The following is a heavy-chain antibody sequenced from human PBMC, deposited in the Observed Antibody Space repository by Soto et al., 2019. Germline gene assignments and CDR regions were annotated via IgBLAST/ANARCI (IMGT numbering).Heavy chain of an antibody. D-gene: IGHD1-1*01. CDR2: IHPKSGGT. Sequence: QVQLVQSGAEVNKPGASVKVSCKASGYSFTDYHIHWVRQAPGQGLERLGRIHPKSGGTSTAQKFKGSVTLSPDTSLFPATNELPRLASDDTATYYCGSGESTNWSNRVSSYFNNRTMDVFGQGTTVSFSS. CDR3: GSGESTNWSNRVSSYFNNRTMDV. CDR1: GYSFTDYH. J-gene: IGHJ6*02. V-gene: IGHV1-2*06.